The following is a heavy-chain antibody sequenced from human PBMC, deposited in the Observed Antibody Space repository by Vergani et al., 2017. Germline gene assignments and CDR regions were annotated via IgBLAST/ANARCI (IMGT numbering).Heavy chain of an antibody. Sequence: QVQLQQWGAGLLKPSETLSLTCAVYGGSFSGYYWSWLRQPPGKGLGWIGEINHSGRTNYNPSLKSRVTISVDTSKNQFSLKLSSVTAADTAVYYCARRRPPHYYDSSGYRFDYWGQGTLVTVSS. CDR2: INHSGRT. CDR1: GGSFSGYY. V-gene: IGHV4-34*01. CDR3: ARRRPPHYYDSSGYRFDY. J-gene: IGHJ4*02. D-gene: IGHD3-22*01.